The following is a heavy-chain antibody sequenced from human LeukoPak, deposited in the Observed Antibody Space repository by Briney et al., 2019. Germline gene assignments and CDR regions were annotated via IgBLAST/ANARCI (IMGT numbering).Heavy chain of an antibody. J-gene: IGHJ5*02. CDR1: GFTFSSYA. CDR3: AKGGRGVIFGWFVA. V-gene: IGHV3-23*01. Sequence: GGSLRLSCAASGFTFSSYAMSWVRQAPGKGLEWVSAISGSGGSTYYADSVKGRFTISRDNSKNTLYLQMNGLRAEDTAVYYCAKGGRGVIFGWFVAWGQGTLVTVSS. CDR2: ISGSGGST. D-gene: IGHD3-10*01.